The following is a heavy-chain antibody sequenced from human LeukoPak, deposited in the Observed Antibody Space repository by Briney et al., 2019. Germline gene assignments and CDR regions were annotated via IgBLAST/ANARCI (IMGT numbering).Heavy chain of an antibody. V-gene: IGHV1-2*02. D-gene: IGHD3-16*01. CDR2: INANSGDT. CDR3: GRGSYWFDP. J-gene: IGHJ5*02. Sequence: ASVKVSCKASGYTFTAHYVHWVRQAPGQGLEWMGWINANSGDTKYADRLQGRVTMTRDTSISTAYMELSRLTFDDTAVYYCGRGSYWFDPWGQGTLVTVSS. CDR1: GYTFTAHY.